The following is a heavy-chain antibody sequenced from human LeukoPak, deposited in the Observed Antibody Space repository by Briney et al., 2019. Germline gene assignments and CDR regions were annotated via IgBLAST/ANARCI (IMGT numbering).Heavy chain of an antibody. J-gene: IGHJ5*01. Sequence: SETLSLTCTVSGGSISTYYWTWSRQPPGKGLEWIGNIYYSGSTYYNPSLKSRVTISVDTSKNQFSLKLSSVTAADTALYYCARRLRGFDSWGQGTLVTVSS. V-gene: IGHV4-59*08. CDR1: GGSISTYY. CDR2: IYYSGST. D-gene: IGHD5-12*01. CDR3: ARRLRGFDS.